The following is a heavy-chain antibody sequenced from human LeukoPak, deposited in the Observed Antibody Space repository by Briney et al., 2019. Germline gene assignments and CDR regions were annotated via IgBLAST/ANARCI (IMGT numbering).Heavy chain of an antibody. CDR1: GFSFSVSW. CDR3: VRDRTVSTILDY. V-gene: IGHV3-7*01. CDR2: IKYDGNEK. D-gene: IGHD5/OR15-5a*01. Sequence: GGSLRLSCAASGFSFSVSWMSWVRQAPGKGLEWVANIKYDGNEKYYVDSVKGRFTISRDNAKNTVYLQMNSLRDEDTAVYYCVRDRTVSTILDYWGQGTLVTVSS. J-gene: IGHJ4*02.